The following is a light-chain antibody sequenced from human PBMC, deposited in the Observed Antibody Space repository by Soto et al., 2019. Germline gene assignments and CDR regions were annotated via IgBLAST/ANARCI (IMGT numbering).Light chain of an antibody. CDR1: QSVSSNY. J-gene: IGKJ1*01. Sequence: DIVLTQSPGTLSLSPGERATLSCRSSQSVSSNYLAWYQQKPDQAPRLVIYDVSGRATGIPDRFSGRGSGTDFTLTSSILEPEDSAVYYYQQYGISPTFGQGTKVEIK. V-gene: IGKV3-20*01. CDR2: DVS. CDR3: QQYGISPT.